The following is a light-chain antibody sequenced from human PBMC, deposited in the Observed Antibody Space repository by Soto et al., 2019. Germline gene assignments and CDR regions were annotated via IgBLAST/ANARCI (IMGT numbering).Light chain of an antibody. CDR2: GAS. V-gene: IGKV1-6*01. J-gene: IGKJ2*01. CDR3: LHDYSFPYT. Sequence: IQMTQSPSSLSASVGARVTITCRASQGIRNDLGWYQQKSGRAPKLLIFGASTLQSGVPSRFSGSGSGTDFTLTISSLQPEDFATYYCLHDYSFPYTVGQGTKVDIK. CDR1: QGIRND.